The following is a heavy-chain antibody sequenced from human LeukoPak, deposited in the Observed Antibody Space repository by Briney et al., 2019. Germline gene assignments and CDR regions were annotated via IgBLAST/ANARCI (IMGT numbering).Heavy chain of an antibody. CDR2: IYYSGST. D-gene: IGHD2-15*01. J-gene: IGHJ5*02. V-gene: IGHV4-30-4*07. CDR3: ARDVGEELAGYCSGGSCYGNWFDP. Sequence: PSETLSLTCAVSGGSISSGGYSWSWIRQPPGKGLEWIGYIYYSGSTYYNPSLKSRVTISVDTSKNQFSLKLSSVTAADTAVYYCARDVGEELAGYCSGGSCYGNWFDPWGQGTLVTASS. CDR1: GGSISSGGYS.